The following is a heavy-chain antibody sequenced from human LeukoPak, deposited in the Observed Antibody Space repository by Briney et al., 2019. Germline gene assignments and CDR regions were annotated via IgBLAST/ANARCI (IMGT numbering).Heavy chain of an antibody. Sequence: ASVKVSCKASGYTFTGYYIHWVRQAPGQGLEWMGWINPNTGGANYTQKFQGRVTMTRDTSISTAYMELSRLRSDDTAVYYCARAVVSSSSVAYWGQGTQVTVSS. CDR1: GYTFTGYY. V-gene: IGHV1-2*02. J-gene: IGHJ4*02. D-gene: IGHD6-6*01. CDR2: INPNTGGA. CDR3: ARAVVSSSSVAY.